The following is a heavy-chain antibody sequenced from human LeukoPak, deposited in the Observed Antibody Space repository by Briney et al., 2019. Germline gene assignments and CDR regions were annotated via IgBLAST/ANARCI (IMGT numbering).Heavy chain of an antibody. D-gene: IGHD6-6*01. CDR3: AREGPSRYYGMDV. J-gene: IGHJ6*02. V-gene: IGHV1-69*13. Sequence: SVKVSCKASGGTFTSYAISWVRQAPGQGLEWMGGIIPIFGTANYAQKFQGRVTITADESTSTAYMELSSLRSEDTAVYYCAREGPSRYYGMDVWGQGTTVTVSS. CDR1: GGTFTSYA. CDR2: IIPIFGTA.